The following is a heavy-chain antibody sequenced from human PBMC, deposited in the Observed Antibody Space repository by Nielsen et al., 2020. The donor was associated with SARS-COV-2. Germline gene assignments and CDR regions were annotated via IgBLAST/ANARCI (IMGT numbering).Heavy chain of an antibody. CDR3: ARGLGFTAMEPFDY. V-gene: IGHV1-18*01. J-gene: IGHJ4*02. Sequence: ASVKVSCKASGYAFTSYGISWVRQAPGQGLEWMGWINTYNGNTNYAQKLQGRVTMTTDTSTSTAYMELKSLRSDDTAVYYCARGLGFTAMEPFDYWGQGTLVTVSS. CDR1: GYAFTSYG. CDR2: INTYNGNT. D-gene: IGHD5-18*01.